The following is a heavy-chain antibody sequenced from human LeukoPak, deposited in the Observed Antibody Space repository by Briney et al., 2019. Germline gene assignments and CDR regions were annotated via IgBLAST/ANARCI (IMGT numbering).Heavy chain of an antibody. Sequence: GASVNVSCKASGYTFTSYGISWVRQAPGQGLEWMGWISAYNGNTNYAQKLQGRVTMTTDTSTSTAYMELRSLRSDDTAVYYCAREISELVPAAGLNWFDPWGQGTLVTVSS. V-gene: IGHV1-18*01. J-gene: IGHJ5*02. D-gene: IGHD2-2*01. CDR2: ISAYNGNT. CDR3: AREISELVPAAGLNWFDP. CDR1: GYTFTSYG.